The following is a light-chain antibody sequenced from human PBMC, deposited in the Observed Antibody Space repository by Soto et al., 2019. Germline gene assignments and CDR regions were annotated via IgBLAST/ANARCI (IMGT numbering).Light chain of an antibody. CDR3: LQHNSYPLT. J-gene: IGKJ4*01. V-gene: IGKV1-9*01. CDR2: AAS. Sequence: DIQMTQSPSALSATLGERVTITCRASQGIGSYLAWYQQKPGKAPRILIHAASTLQSGVPSMFSGSGSGTEFTLTISNLQPEDFATYYCLQHNSYPLTFGGGTKVDI. CDR1: QGIGSY.